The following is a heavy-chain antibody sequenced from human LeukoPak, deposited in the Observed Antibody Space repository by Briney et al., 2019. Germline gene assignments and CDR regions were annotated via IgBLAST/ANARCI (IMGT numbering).Heavy chain of an antibody. D-gene: IGHD3-22*01. CDR1: GYTLTELS. CDR3: ATSDPYYDSSGYYY. J-gene: IGHJ4*02. Sequence: GASVKVSCKVSGYTLTELSMHWVRQAPGKGLEWMGGFDPEDGETIYAQKFQGRVTMTEDTSTDTAYMGLSSLRSEDTAVYYCATSDPYYDSSGYYYWGQGTLVTVSS. V-gene: IGHV1-24*01. CDR2: FDPEDGET.